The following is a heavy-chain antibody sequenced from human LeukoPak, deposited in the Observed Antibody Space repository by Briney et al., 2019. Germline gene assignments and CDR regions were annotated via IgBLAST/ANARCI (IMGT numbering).Heavy chain of an antibody. CDR3: TRGARRSASSHYFDY. CDR2: INPNGGST. J-gene: IGHJ4*02. D-gene: IGHD6-13*01. CDR1: GYTFTTYY. Sequence: GASVKVSCKASGYTFTTYYMHWVRQTPGQGLEWMGIINPNGGSTSYAQKFQGRVTMTRDMSTSTVYMELSSLRSEDTAVYYCTRGARRSASSHYFDYWGQGTLVTVSS. V-gene: IGHV1-46*01.